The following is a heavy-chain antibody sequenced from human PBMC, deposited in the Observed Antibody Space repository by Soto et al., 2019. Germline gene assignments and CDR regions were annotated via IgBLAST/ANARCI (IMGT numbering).Heavy chain of an antibody. CDR2: IWSDGSDQ. D-gene: IGHD3-10*01. Sequence: QVELVESGGGVVQPGKSLRLSCVASGFSIRTYGMHWVRQAPGKGLEWVAVIWSDGSDQLYADSMKGRLTISRDNAKNTLYLQVNSLRADDTAAYFCATEPRMSSRGRCGMDVWGHGTTVIVSS. CDR3: ATEPRMSSRGRCGMDV. J-gene: IGHJ6*02. V-gene: IGHV3-33*01. CDR1: GFSIRTYG.